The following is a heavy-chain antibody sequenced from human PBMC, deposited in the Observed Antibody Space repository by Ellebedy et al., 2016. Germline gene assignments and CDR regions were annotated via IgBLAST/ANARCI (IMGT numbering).Heavy chain of an antibody. CDR3: ARDPSFSSGWSYFDY. Sequence: GGSLRLSCAAPGFTFSDYYMTWIRQAPGKGLEWVSYISSSSDYRNYADSVKGRFTISRDNAKNSLYLQMNSLRAEDTAVYFCARDPSFSSGWSYFDYWGQGTLVTVSS. CDR1: GFTFSDYY. J-gene: IGHJ4*02. CDR2: ISSSSDYR. V-gene: IGHV3-11*06. D-gene: IGHD6-19*01.